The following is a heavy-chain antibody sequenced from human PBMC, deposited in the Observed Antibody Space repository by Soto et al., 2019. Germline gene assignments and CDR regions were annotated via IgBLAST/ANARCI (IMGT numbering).Heavy chain of an antibody. CDR2: VYYNGNT. J-gene: IGHJ5*02. V-gene: IGHV4-39*07. CDR1: GGSTSSSNYQ. Sequence: SETLSLTCTVSGGSTSSSNYQWVWIRQPPGKGLEWIGNVYYNGNTYYNPSLKSRVTISVDTSNNQFSLKLSSVTAADTAVYYCARDPGSWSYYGWFDPWGQGTLVTVSS. CDR3: ARDPGSWSYYGWFDP. D-gene: IGHD3-10*01.